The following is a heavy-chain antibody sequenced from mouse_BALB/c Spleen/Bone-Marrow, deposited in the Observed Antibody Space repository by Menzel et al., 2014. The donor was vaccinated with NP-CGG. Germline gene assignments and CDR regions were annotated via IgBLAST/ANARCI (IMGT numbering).Heavy chain of an antibody. CDR2: IDPANGNT. CDR1: GFNIXDTY. CDR3: ARWEYYAMDY. Sequence: EVQLQQSGADLVKPGASVKLSCTASGFNIXDTYMHWVKQRPEQGLEWIGRIDPANGNTKYDPKFQGKATITADTSSNTAYLQLSSLTSEDTAVYYCARWEYYAMDYWGQGTSVTVSS. D-gene: IGHD4-1*01. J-gene: IGHJ4*01. V-gene: IGHV14-3*02.